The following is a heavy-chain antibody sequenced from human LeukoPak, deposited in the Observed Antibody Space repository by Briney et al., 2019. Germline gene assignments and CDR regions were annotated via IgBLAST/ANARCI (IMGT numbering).Heavy chain of an antibody. V-gene: IGHV3-9*01. Sequence: PGGSLRLSCTASGFTFDDYAMQWVRQAPGKGLEWVSGISWNSGSIGYADSVKGRFTISRDNAKNSLYLQMNSLRAEDTALYYCAREISGIAVAGTGPYYYYYMDVWGKGTTVTVSS. D-gene: IGHD6-19*01. CDR3: AREISGIAVAGTGPYYYYYMDV. CDR2: ISWNSGSI. J-gene: IGHJ6*03. CDR1: GFTFDDYA.